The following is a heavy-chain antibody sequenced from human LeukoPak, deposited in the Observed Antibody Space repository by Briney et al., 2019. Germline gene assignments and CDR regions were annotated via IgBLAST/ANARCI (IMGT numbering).Heavy chain of an antibody. CDR3: ARGYIRAYCSGGSCRNWFDP. CDR2: INHSGST. J-gene: IGHJ5*02. Sequence: PSETLSLTCAVYGGSFSGYYWSWIRQPPGKELEWIGEINHSGSTNYNPSLKSRVTISVDTSKNQFSLKLSSVTAADTAVYYCARGYIRAYCSGGSCRNWFDPWGQGTLVAVSS. CDR1: GGSFSGYY. D-gene: IGHD2-15*01. V-gene: IGHV4-34*09.